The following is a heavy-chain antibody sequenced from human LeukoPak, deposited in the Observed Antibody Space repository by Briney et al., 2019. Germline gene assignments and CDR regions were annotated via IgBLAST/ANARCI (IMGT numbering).Heavy chain of an antibody. Sequence: GGSLRLSCAASGFTFSSYAISWVRQAPGKGLEWVSAISGSGGSTYYADSVKGRFTISRDNSKNTLYLQMNSLRAEDTAVYYCAKGPDPSSWCDYWGQGTLVTVSS. D-gene: IGHD6-13*01. J-gene: IGHJ4*02. CDR1: GFTFSSYA. V-gene: IGHV3-23*01. CDR3: AKGPDPSSWCDY. CDR2: ISGSGGST.